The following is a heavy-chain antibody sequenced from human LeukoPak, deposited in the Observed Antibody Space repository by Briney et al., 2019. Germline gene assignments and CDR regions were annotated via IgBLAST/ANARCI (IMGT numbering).Heavy chain of an antibody. CDR1: GGSIISYY. V-gene: IGHV4-59*01. D-gene: IGHD3-9*01. CDR3: ARSSYYDILTGYYNFDY. Sequence: SETLSLTCTVSGGSIISYYWSRIRQPPGKGLEWIGYIYCSGSTNYNPSLKSRVTISVDTSKNQFSLKLSSVTAADTAVYYCARSSYYDILTGYYNFDYWGQGTLVTVSS. CDR2: IYCSGST. J-gene: IGHJ4*02.